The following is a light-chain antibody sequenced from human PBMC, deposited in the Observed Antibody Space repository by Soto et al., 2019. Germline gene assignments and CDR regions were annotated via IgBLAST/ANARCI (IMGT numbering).Light chain of an antibody. V-gene: IGKV1-39*01. CDR1: QSITNF. CDR2: AAS. J-gene: IGKJ4*01. Sequence: DVQLTQSPSSLSASVGDRVTITCRANQSITNFLNWYQKKHGEAPKLLIYAASNLQSGVPSRFSGSGSATDFALTISGLQPDDFATYYCQQTYSTPRLTFGGGTKV. CDR3: QQTYSTPRLT.